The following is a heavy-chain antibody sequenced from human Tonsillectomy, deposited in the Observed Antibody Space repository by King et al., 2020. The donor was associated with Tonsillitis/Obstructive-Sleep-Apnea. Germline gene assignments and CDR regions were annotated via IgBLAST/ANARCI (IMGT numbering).Heavy chain of an antibody. CDR3: ARRLPMVQGVRPFDH. J-gene: IGHJ4*02. CDR1: GGSLSGYY. D-gene: IGHD3-10*01. CDR2: INPSGSA. V-gene: IGHV4-34*01. Sequence: VQLQQWGAGLLKPSETLSLTCAVYGGSLSGYYWSWIRQSPGKGLEWIGEINPSGSANYSPSLKSRVTISEDTSKNQFSLKMTSVTAADTALYYCARRLPMVQGVRPFDHWGQGTLVTVSS.